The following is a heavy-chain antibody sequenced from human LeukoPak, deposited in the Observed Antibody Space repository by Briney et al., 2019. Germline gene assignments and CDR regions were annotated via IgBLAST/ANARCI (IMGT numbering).Heavy chain of an antibody. CDR1: GYTFTGYY. J-gene: IGHJ5*02. Sequence: ASLKVSCKASGYTFTGYYMHWVRQAPGQGLEWMGWINPNSGGTNYAQKFQGRVTMTRDTSISTAYMELSRLRSDDTAVYYCARDLGVAVAGTGWFDPWGQGTLVTVSS. D-gene: IGHD6-19*01. V-gene: IGHV1-2*02. CDR2: INPNSGGT. CDR3: ARDLGVAVAGTGWFDP.